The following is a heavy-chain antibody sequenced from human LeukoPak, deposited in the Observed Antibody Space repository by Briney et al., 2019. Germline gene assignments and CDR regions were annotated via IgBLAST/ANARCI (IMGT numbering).Heavy chain of an antibody. J-gene: IGHJ3*01. V-gene: IGHV4-59*08. CDR1: GGSINGYY. Sequence: SETLSLTCTVSGGSINGYYWTWIRQPPGKGLEWIGYIYYSGSTNYNPSLKSRVTLSVHTSKNQFSLRLSSVTAADAAMYYCARRRLGDAFDVWGQGTMVAVSS. CDR3: ARRRLGDAFDV. D-gene: IGHD3-16*01. CDR2: IYYSGST.